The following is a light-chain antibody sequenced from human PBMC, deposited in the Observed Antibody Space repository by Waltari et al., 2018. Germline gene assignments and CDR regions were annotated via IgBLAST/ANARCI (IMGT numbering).Light chain of an antibody. CDR2: EDS. CDR3: FSAADNNWV. Sequence: SYELTQPSSVSVSPGQKAKILCSGDILAQKYARWFQQKPGQAPLLLIYEDSERPSEIPGRFSGSSSGTTVTLTITGAHVDDEADYYCFSAADNNWVFGGGTKLTVL. J-gene: IGLJ3*02. V-gene: IGLV3-27*01. CDR1: ILAQKY.